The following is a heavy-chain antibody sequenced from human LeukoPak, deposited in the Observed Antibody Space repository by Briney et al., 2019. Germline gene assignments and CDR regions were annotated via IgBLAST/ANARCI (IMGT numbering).Heavy chain of an antibody. D-gene: IGHD6-6*01. J-gene: IGHJ4*02. CDR1: GFTFSSYG. CDR3: AKDLHLYSSSSGIDY. CDR2: IWYGGSNK. Sequence: GRSLRLSCAASGFTFSSYGMHWVRQAPGKGLEWVAVIWYGGSNKYYADSVKGRFTISRDNSKNTLYLQMNSLRAEDTAVYYCAKDLHLYSSSSGIDYWGQGTLVTVSS. V-gene: IGHV3-30*18.